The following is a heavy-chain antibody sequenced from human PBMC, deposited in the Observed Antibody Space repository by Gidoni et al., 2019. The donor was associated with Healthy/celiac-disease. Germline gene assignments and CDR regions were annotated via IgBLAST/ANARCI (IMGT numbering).Heavy chain of an antibody. D-gene: IGHD7-27*01. V-gene: IGHV3-23*01. CDR3: AKRVHWGYYYYGMDV. CDR2: ISGSGGST. Sequence: EVQLLESGGGLVQPGGSLRLSCAASGFTFSSYAMSWVRQAPWKGLEWVSAISGSGGSTYYADSVKGRFTISRDNSKNTLYRQMNSLRAEDTAVYYCAKRVHWGYYYYGMDVWGQGTTVTVSS. CDR1: GFTFSSYA. J-gene: IGHJ6*02.